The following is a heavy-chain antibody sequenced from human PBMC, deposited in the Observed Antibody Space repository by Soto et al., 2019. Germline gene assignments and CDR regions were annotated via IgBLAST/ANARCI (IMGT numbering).Heavy chain of an antibody. Sequence: QVQLQESGPGLVKPSQTLSLTCTVSGGSISSGDYYWSWIRQPPGKGLEWIGYIYYSGSTYYNPSRKRRVNISVDTSKNQSSLKLSSVTAADTAVYYCARDSRRYSSTGGMDVWGQGTTVTVSS. CDR1: GGSISSGDYY. D-gene: IGHD6-13*01. CDR3: ARDSRRYSSTGGMDV. CDR2: IYYSGST. V-gene: IGHV4-30-4*01. J-gene: IGHJ6*02.